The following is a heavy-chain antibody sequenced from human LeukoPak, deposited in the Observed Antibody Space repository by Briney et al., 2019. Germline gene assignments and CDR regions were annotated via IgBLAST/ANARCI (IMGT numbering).Heavy chain of an antibody. V-gene: IGHV3-7*01. CDR2: IKTDGSLT. J-gene: IGHJ4*02. D-gene: IGHD7-27*01. CDR3: ARDLNWETY. Sequence: GGTLRLSCAASGFTFSSYGMSWVRQAPGKGLEWVANIKTDGSLTYYVDSVKGRFTISRDNAKNSLYLQMNSLRAEDTAVYYCARDLNWETYWGQGTLVSVSS. CDR1: GFTFSSYG.